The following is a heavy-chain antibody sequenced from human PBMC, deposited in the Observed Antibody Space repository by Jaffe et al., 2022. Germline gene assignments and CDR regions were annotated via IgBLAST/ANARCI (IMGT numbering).Heavy chain of an antibody. Sequence: QVQLQESGPGLVKPSQTLSLTCTVSGGSISSGSYYWSWIRQPAGKGLEWIGRIYTSGSTNYNPSLKSRVTISVDTSKNQFSLKLSSVTAADTAVYYCARGGTTVAHFDYWGQGTLVTVSS. D-gene: IGHD4-17*01. CDR2: IYTSGST. V-gene: IGHV4-61*02. CDR3: ARGGTTVAHFDY. J-gene: IGHJ4*02. CDR1: GGSISSGSYY.